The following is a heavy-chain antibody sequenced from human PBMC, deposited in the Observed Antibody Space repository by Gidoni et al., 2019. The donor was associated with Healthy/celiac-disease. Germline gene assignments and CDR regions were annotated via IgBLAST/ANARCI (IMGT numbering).Heavy chain of an antibody. Sequence: QVTLRESGPALVKPTQTLTLTCTFPGFSLSTSGMCVSWIRQPPGKALEWLALIDWDDDKYYSTSLKTRLTISKDTSKNQVVLTMTNMDPVDTATYYCARIRGISRGSQWFDPWGQGTLVTVSS. D-gene: IGHD2-2*01. CDR2: IDWDDDK. J-gene: IGHJ5*02. CDR1: GFSLSTSGMC. V-gene: IGHV2-70*01. CDR3: ARIRGISRGSQWFDP.